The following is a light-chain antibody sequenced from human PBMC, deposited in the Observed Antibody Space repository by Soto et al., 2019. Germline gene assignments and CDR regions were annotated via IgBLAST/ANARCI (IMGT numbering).Light chain of an antibody. CDR1: QSVSSN. V-gene: IGKV3-15*01. Sequence: EIGMTQSPATLSMSPGERATLSCRASQSVSSNLAWYQQKPGQAPRLLIYGASTRATGIAARFSGSGSGTEFTLTISSRQSEDFAVYYCQQYNNWPPWTFGQGTKVEIK. CDR3: QQYNNWPPWT. CDR2: GAS. J-gene: IGKJ1*01.